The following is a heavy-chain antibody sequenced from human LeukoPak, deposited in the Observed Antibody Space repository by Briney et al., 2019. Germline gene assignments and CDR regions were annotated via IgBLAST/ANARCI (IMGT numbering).Heavy chain of an antibody. D-gene: IGHD3-10*01. J-gene: IGHJ4*02. CDR1: GFTFSSYW. CDR2: INSDGSST. Sequence: GGSLRLSCAASGFTFSSYWMHWVRQAPGKGLVWVTRINSDGSSTSYADSVKGRFTISRDNAKNTLYLQMNSLRAEDTAVYYCARFAPRVVIGLYYFDYWGQGTLVTVSS. V-gene: IGHV3-74*01. CDR3: ARFAPRVVIGLYYFDY.